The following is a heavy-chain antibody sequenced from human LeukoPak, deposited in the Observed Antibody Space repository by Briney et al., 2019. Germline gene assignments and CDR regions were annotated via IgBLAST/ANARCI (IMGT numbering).Heavy chain of an antibody. D-gene: IGHD5-18*01. J-gene: IGHJ4*02. Sequence: GGSLRLSCAASGFTFSSYAMHWVRQAPGKGLVWVAVISYDGSNKYYADSVKGRFTISRDNSKNTLYLQMNSLRAEDTAVYYCARGTAMVEGYFDYWGQGTLVTVSS. CDR1: GFTFSSYA. V-gene: IGHV3-30-3*01. CDR2: ISYDGSNK. CDR3: ARGTAMVEGYFDY.